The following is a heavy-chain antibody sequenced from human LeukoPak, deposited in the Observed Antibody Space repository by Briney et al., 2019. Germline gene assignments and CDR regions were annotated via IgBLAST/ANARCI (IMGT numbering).Heavy chain of an antibody. V-gene: IGHV3-7*01. CDR1: GFTFSSCW. Sequence: GGSLRLSCAASGFTFSSCWMTWVRQTPGKGLEWVANIKEDGSEKYYVDSVKGRFTISRDNAKNSLYLQMNSLRAEDTALYYCATDVGADWGQGTLVTVSS. CDR3: ATDVGAD. CDR2: IKEDGSEK. J-gene: IGHJ4*02.